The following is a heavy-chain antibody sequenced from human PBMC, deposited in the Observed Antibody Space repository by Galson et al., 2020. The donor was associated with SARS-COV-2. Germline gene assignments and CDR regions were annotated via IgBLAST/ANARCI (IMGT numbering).Heavy chain of an antibody. CDR1: GFTFDDYT. Sequence: GESLKISCAASGFTFDDYTMHWVRQAPGKGLEWVSLISWDGGSTYYADSVKGRFTISRDNSKNSLYLQMNSLRTEDTALYYCAISSPAYSGSPFSFDYWGQGTLVTVSS. CDR2: ISWDGGST. CDR3: AISSPAYSGSPFSFDY. J-gene: IGHJ4*02. V-gene: IGHV3-43*01. D-gene: IGHD1-26*01.